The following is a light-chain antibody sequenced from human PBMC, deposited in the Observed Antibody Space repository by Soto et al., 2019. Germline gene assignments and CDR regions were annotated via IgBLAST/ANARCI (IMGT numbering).Light chain of an antibody. CDR1: QSISSW. V-gene: IGKV1-5*01. CDR3: QQYNNWPPMT. CDR2: DAS. J-gene: IGKJ5*01. Sequence: MQVAQANCIQLASVGNRVNITCRASQSISSWLAWYQQKPGKAPKLLIYDASGLESGVPSRFSGSGSGTEFTLTISSLQSEDFAVYCCQQYNNWPPMTFDQGTGVDIK.